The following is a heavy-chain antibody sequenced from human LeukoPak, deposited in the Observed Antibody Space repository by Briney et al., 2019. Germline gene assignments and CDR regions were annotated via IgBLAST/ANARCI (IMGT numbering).Heavy chain of an antibody. CDR1: GFTFSSYS. J-gene: IGHJ4*02. CDR3: ARGYSSGWYFDY. D-gene: IGHD6-19*01. CDR2: ISSSSYI. V-gene: IGHV3-21*01. Sequence: PGGSLRLSCAASGFTFSSYSMNWVRQAPGKGLEWVSSISSSSYIYYADSVKGRFTISRDNAKNSLYLQMNSLRAEDTAVYYCARGYSSGWYFDYWGQGTLVTVSS.